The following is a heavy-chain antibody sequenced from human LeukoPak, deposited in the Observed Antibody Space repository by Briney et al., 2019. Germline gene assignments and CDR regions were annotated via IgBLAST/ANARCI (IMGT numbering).Heavy chain of an antibody. Sequence: SETLSLTCTVSGVSISTYYWSWFRQPAGKGLEWIGRLYASGPTNYNPSLKSRVTVSVDTSKNQLSLNVNSVTVADTAVYFCARHTRMWGYFDYWGQGTLVAVSS. CDR3: ARHTRMWGYFDY. V-gene: IGHV4-4*07. CDR1: GVSISTYY. D-gene: IGHD1-26*01. J-gene: IGHJ4*02. CDR2: LYASGPT.